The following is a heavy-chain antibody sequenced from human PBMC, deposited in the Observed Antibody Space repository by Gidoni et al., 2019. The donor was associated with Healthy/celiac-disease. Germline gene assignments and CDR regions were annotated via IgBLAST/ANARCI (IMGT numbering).Heavy chain of an antibody. Sequence: QVQLQQGGAGLLKPSETMSLTCAVSGGTFSGYYWSWIRQPPGKGLEWIGEINHSGSTNYNPSLKSRVTISVDTSKNQFSLKLSSVTAADTAVYYCASFLAYCGGDCQDAFDIWGQGTMVTVSS. V-gene: IGHV4-34*01. CDR1: GGTFSGYY. J-gene: IGHJ3*02. D-gene: IGHD2-21*02. CDR3: ASFLAYCGGDCQDAFDI. CDR2: INHSGST.